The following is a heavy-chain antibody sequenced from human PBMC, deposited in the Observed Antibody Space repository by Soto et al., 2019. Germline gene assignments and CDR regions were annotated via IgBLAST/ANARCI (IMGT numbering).Heavy chain of an antibody. V-gene: IGHV3-21*01. CDR3: ARDNPVYFDY. Sequence: GGSLRLSCAASGFTVSSNYMSWVRQAPGKGLEWVSSISSSSSYIYYADSVKGRFTISRDNAKNSLYLQMNSLRAEDTAVYYCARDNPVYFDYWGQGTLVTVSS. J-gene: IGHJ4*02. CDR2: ISSSSSYI. CDR1: GFTVSSNY.